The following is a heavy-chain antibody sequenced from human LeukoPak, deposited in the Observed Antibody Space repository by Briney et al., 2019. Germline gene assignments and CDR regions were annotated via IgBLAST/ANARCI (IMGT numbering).Heavy chain of an antibody. D-gene: IGHD6-19*01. CDR1: GYTFTSYD. CDR3: TRGSIAVPYNWFDP. CDR2: MNPNSGNT. V-gene: IGHV1-8*01. J-gene: IGHJ5*02. Sequence: ASVKVSCKASGYTFTSYDINWVRQATGQGLEWMGWMNPNSGNTGYAQKFQGRVIMTRGTSISTVYMELSSLRSEDTAVYYCTRGSIAVPYNWFDPWGQGTRVTVSS.